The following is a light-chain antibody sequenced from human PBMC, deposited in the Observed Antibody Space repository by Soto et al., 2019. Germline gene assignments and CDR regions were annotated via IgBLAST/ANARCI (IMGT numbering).Light chain of an antibody. Sequence: DIQITPSPSTLSASVGDRVTITCRASQSISSSLAWYQQKPGKAPKLLIYRASNLQSGVPSRFSGSGSGTEFTLTITSLKPDDFATYYCQQYNSYSITFGQGTRLEIK. CDR2: RAS. CDR3: QQYNSYSIT. J-gene: IGKJ5*01. V-gene: IGKV1-5*03. CDR1: QSISSS.